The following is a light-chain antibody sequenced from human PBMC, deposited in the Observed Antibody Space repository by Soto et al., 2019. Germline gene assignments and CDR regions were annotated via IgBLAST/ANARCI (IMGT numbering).Light chain of an antibody. CDR2: GAS. CDR3: QQYGSSLIT. J-gene: IGKJ5*01. Sequence: DIVLTQSPGTLSLSPGERVTLSCRASQTIRSTYLAWYQQKPGQAPRLLIYGASSRATGIPVRFSGTGSGTDFALTISRLEPEDSAVYYCQQYGSSLITFGRGTRLEIK. V-gene: IGKV3-20*01. CDR1: QTIRSTY.